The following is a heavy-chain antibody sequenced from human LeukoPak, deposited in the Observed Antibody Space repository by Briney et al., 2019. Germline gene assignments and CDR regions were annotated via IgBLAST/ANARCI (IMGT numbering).Heavy chain of an antibody. V-gene: IGHV4-31*03. D-gene: IGHD3-22*01. CDR3: TRDVPRSSGYPDN. Sequence: SENLSLTCTVSGGSISSGDYFWSWIRQHPGKGLEWIGYIYYSGSTYYNPSLKSRVAISVDTSKNQFSLTVSSVTAADTAVYYCTRDVPRSSGYPDNWGQGTLVTVSS. CDR2: IYYSGST. J-gene: IGHJ4*02. CDR1: GGSISSGDYF.